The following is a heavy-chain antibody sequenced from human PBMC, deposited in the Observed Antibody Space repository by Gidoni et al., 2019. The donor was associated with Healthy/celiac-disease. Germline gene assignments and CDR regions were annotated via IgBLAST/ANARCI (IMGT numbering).Heavy chain of an antibody. V-gene: IGHV1-3*01. CDR2: NGNT. J-gene: IGHJ2*01. D-gene: IGHD4-17*01. CDR3: ARDGGTTEVTTRYFDL. Sequence: NGNTKYSQKFQGRVTITRDTSASTAYMELSSLRSEDTAVYYCARDGGTTEVTTRYFDLWGRGTLVTVSS.